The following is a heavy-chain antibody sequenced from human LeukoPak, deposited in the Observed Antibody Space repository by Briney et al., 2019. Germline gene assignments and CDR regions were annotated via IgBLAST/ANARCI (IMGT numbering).Heavy chain of an antibody. J-gene: IGHJ4*02. V-gene: IGHV4-34*01. CDR1: GGSFSDYD. CDR3: ARYVLVRTGTTRASFDY. CDR2: INQSGDT. D-gene: IGHD1-1*01. Sequence: PSETLSLTCAVYGGSFSDYDWSWIRQPPGKGLEWIGEINQSGDTNCDPSLKSRVTMSIDTSKSQFSLNLRSVTAADTAVYYCARYVLVRTGTTRASFDYWGQGTLVTVSS.